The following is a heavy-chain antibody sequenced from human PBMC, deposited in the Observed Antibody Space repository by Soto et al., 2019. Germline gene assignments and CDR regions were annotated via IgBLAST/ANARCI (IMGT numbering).Heavy chain of an antibody. Sequence: PGGSLRLSCAASGFTFSSYGMHWVRQAPGKGLEWVAVVSYDGSNKYYADSVKGRFTISRDNSKNTLYLQMNSLRAEDTAVYYCAKDRGYDVLRFLEWLLHDAFDIWGQGTMVTVSS. J-gene: IGHJ3*02. V-gene: IGHV3-30*18. D-gene: IGHD3-3*01. CDR1: GFTFSSYG. CDR3: AKDRGYDVLRFLEWLLHDAFDI. CDR2: VSYDGSNK.